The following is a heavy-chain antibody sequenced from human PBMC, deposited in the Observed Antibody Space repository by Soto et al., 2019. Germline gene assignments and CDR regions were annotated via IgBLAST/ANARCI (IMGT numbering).Heavy chain of an antibody. J-gene: IGHJ3*02. Sequence: EVQLLESGGGLVQPGGSLRLSVAASGFTFTGYPLTWVRQPPGKGRGGVSPISVSGGTTYYADSVKGRFTISRDNSKNTLYLQMNSLRAEDTAVYYCAKGATVTTELGAFDIWGQGTMVTVSS. V-gene: IGHV3-23*01. CDR2: ISVSGGTT. D-gene: IGHD4-17*01. CDR1: GFTFTGYP. CDR3: AKGATVTTELGAFDI.